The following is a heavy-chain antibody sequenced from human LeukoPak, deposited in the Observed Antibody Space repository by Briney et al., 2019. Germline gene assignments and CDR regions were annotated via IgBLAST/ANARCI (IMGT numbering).Heavy chain of an antibody. CDR3: ARALGSGTYLYYSDY. CDR2: IYPGDSCT. D-gene: IGHD3-10*01. Sequence: ASVKVSCKGSGYSFPTYWITWVRQMPGKGLEWMGIIYPGDSCTNYSPSFQGQVTFSVDRSIDTAYLHWSSLKASDTAMYFCARALGSGTYLYYSDYWGQGTLVTVSS. V-gene: IGHV5-51*01. J-gene: IGHJ4*02. CDR1: GYSFPTYW.